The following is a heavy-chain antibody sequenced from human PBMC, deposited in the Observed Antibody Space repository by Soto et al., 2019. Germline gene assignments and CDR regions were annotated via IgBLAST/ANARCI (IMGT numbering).Heavy chain of an antibody. V-gene: IGHV4-39*01. Sequence: SETLSLTCSVSGGSVSSSHYFWAWIRQPPGKGLEWIGTIYYSGTTYYNPSLKSRVTISVDMSKNQFSLKLSSVTAADTAVYYCARDSKDLAAFDYWGQGILGTVSS. CDR3: ARDSKDLAAFDY. J-gene: IGHJ4*02. CDR1: GGSVSSSHYF. CDR2: IYYSGTT. D-gene: IGHD6-25*01.